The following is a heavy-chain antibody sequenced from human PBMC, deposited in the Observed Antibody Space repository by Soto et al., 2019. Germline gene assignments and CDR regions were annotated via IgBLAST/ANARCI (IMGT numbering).Heavy chain of an antibody. Sequence: GGSLRLSCAASGFTFSSYGMHWVRQAPGKGLEWVAVISYDGSNKYYADSVKGRFTISRDNSKNTLYLQMNSLRAEDTAVYYCARAVAGQTNLISNFDYYWGQGTLVTVSS. CDR3: ARAVAGQTNLISNFDYY. J-gene: IGHJ4*02. V-gene: IGHV3-30*03. D-gene: IGHD6-19*01. CDR2: ISYDGSNK. CDR1: GFTFSSYG.